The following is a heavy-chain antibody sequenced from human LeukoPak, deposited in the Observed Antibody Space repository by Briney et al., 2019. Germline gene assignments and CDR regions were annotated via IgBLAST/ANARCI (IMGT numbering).Heavy chain of an antibody. CDR3: ASFDYGKRGFDP. D-gene: IGHD4-17*01. Sequence: PSETLSLTCTVSGGSISSGSYYWSWIRQPAGKGLEWIGRIYTSGSTNYNPSLKSRVTISVDTSKNQFSLKLSSVTAADTAVYYCASFDYGKRGFDPWGQGTLVTVSS. CDR1: GGSISSGSYY. V-gene: IGHV4-61*02. J-gene: IGHJ5*02. CDR2: IYTSGST.